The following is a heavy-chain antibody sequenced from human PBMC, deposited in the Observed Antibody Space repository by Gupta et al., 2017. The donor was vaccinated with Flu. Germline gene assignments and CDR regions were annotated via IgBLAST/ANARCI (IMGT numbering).Heavy chain of an antibody. D-gene: IGHD1-1*01. V-gene: IGHV3-48*01. Sequence: VHQAPGKGLEWGSHISSTGTTYYTDSVKGRFTISRDNARSSGHLQMNSLRADDTAVYYCARDPSRCWIPFDIWGPGTMVTVSS. CDR2: ISSTGTT. CDR3: ARDPSRCWIPFDI. J-gene: IGHJ3*02.